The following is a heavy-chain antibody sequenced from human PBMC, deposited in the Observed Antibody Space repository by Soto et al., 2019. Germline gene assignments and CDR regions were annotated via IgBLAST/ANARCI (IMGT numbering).Heavy chain of an antibody. CDR2: ISYDGSNK. V-gene: IGHV3-30-3*01. D-gene: IGHD3-22*01. J-gene: IGHJ5*02. CDR1: GFTFSSYA. Sequence: QVQLVESGGGVVQPGRSLRLSCAASGFTFSSYAMHWVRQAPGKGLEWVAVISYDGSNKYYADSVKGRFTISRDNSKNTLYLQMNSLRAEDTAVYYCAREGYYYVSSGYEYNRFDPWGQGTLVTVSS. CDR3: AREGYYYVSSGYEYNRFDP.